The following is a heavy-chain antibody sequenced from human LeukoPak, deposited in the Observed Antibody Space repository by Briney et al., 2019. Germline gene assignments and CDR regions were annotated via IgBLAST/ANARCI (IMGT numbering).Heavy chain of an antibody. D-gene: IGHD5-24*01. J-gene: IGHJ4*02. V-gene: IGHV4-38-2*01. CDR1: GYSISSGYY. CDR3: ARRGDGYNQRGFDY. Sequence: SETLSLTCAVSGYSISSGYYWGWIRQPPGKGPEWIGSIYHSGSTYYNPSLKSRVTISVDTSKNQFSLKLSSVTAADTAVYYCARRGDGYNQRGFDYWGQGTLVTVSS. CDR2: IYHSGST.